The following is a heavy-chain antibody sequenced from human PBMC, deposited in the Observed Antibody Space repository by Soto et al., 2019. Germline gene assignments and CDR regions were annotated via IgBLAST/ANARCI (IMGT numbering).Heavy chain of an antibody. CDR3: ARGDYDILTGSPTDFDY. CDR1: GYTFTSYG. CDR2: ISAYNGNT. J-gene: IGHJ4*02. D-gene: IGHD3-9*01. Sequence: ASVKVSCKASGYTFTSYGISWVRQAPGQGLEWMGWISAYNGNTNYAQKLQGRVTMTTDTSTSTAYMELRSLRSDDTAVYYCARGDYDILTGSPTDFDYWGQGTLVTVSS. V-gene: IGHV1-18*01.